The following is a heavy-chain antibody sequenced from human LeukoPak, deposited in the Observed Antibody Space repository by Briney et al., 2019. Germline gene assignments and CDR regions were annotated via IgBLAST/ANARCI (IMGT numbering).Heavy chain of an antibody. J-gene: IGHJ3*01. Sequence: PGGSLRLSCEASGFTFSSYAMTWVRQAPGKGLEWVSTISGSGGNTYSADSVKGRLTISRDNSMNTLYLQMNSLRIEDTAVYYCARTEFALGDAFDVWGRGTMVTVSS. CDR3: ARTEFALGDAFDV. CDR2: ISGSGGNT. CDR1: GFTFSSYA. V-gene: IGHV3-23*01. D-gene: IGHD1-1*01.